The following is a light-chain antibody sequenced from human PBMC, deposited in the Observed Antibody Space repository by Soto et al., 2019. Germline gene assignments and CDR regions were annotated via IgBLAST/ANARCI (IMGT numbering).Light chain of an antibody. CDR2: DAS. J-gene: IGKJ1*01. Sequence: IVLTHSPATVSLTPMEGATLSFMASQSVNNQLAWYQQRPGQAPRLLIYDASNRATGIPARFSGSGSGTDFTLTISSLEPEDFAVYYCQQRSNWPPTWTFGQGTKVDI. CDR3: QQRSNWPPTWT. V-gene: IGKV3-11*01. CDR1: QSVNNQ.